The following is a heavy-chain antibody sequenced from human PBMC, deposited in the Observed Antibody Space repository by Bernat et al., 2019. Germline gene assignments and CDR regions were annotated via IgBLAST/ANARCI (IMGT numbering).Heavy chain of an antibody. V-gene: IGHV3-30*04. CDR3: AKGREGTGAYGGFDY. Sequence: QVQLVESGGGVVQPGRSLRLSCAASGFTFSSYAMHWVRQAPGKGLEWVAVISYDGSNKYYADSVKGRFTISRDNSKNTLYLQMNSLRAEDTAVYYCAKGREGTGAYGGFDYWGQGTLVTVSS. J-gene: IGHJ4*02. CDR1: GFTFSSYA. D-gene: IGHD4-23*01. CDR2: ISYDGSNK.